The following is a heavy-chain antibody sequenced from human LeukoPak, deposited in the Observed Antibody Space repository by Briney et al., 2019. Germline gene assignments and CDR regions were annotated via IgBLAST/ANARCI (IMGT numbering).Heavy chain of an antibody. CDR1: GFSFSDAW. D-gene: IGHD2-8*02. V-gene: IGHV3-15*01. Sequence: GGSLRLSCGASGFSFSDAWMNWVRQAPGKGLERVGRVKSETNGGTTDYAAPVKGRFTILRDDSENTLYLQMDSLKTEDTAIYYCTTTPLGYCTGSGCYSYFDYWGQGTLVTVSS. J-gene: IGHJ4*02. CDR2: VKSETNGGTT. CDR3: TTTPLGYCTGSGCYSYFDY.